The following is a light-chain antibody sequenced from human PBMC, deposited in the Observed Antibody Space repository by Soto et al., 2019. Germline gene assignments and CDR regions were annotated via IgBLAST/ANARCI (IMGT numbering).Light chain of an antibody. V-gene: IGLV1-40*01. CDR1: SSNIGAGYD. Sequence: QSALTQPPSVSGAPGQRVTISCTGSSSNIGAGYDVHWYQQLPGTAPKLLIYGNNNRPSGVPDRFSGSKSGTSASLAITGLQAGDEADYFCQSYDSSLSSYVFGTGTKLTVL. J-gene: IGLJ1*01. CDR3: QSYDSSLSSYV. CDR2: GNN.